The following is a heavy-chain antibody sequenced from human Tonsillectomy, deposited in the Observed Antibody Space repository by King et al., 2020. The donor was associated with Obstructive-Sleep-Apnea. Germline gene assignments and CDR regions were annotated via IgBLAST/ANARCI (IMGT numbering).Heavy chain of an antibody. V-gene: IGHV3-30*02. D-gene: IGHD5-12*01. CDR3: AKGYDSYYFDY. CDR1: GFTFSSYG. J-gene: IGHJ4*02. Sequence: VQLVESGGGVVQPGGSLRLSCAASGFTFSSYGMHCVRQAPGKGLEWVAFIRYDGSNKYYADSVKGRFTISRDNSKNTLYLQMNSLRAEDTAVYYCAKGYDSYYFDYWGQGTLVTVSS. CDR2: IRYDGSNK.